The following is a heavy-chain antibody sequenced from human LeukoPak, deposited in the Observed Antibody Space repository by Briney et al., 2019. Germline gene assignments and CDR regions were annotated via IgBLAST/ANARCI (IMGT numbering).Heavy chain of an antibody. CDR2: ISSSSSYI. Sequence: GGSLRLSCAASGFTFSSYSMKWVRQAPGKGLEWVSFISSSSSYIYYRDSVKGRFTISRDNSKNTLYLQMYSLRGEDTAVYYCAKSKWEAAAGYFDYWGQGTLVTVSS. CDR3: AKSKWEAAAGYFDY. V-gene: IGHV3-21*01. J-gene: IGHJ4*02. CDR1: GFTFSSYS. D-gene: IGHD6-13*01.